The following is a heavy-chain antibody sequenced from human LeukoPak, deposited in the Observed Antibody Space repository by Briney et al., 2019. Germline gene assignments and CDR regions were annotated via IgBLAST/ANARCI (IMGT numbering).Heavy chain of an antibody. CDR2: IKQDGSEK. J-gene: IGHJ1*01. Sequence: GGSLRLSCAASGSTFSSYWMSWVRQAPGKGLEWVANIKQDGSEKYYMDSVKGRFTISRDNAKNSLYLQMNSLRAEDTAVYYCTRGDLVGVTGRAYQHWGQGTLATVSS. CDR1: GSTFSSYW. D-gene: IGHD1-26*01. V-gene: IGHV3-7*01. CDR3: TRGDLVGVTGRAYQH.